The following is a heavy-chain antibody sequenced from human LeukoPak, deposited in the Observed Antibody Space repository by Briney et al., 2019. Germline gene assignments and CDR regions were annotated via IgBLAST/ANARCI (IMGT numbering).Heavy chain of an antibody. J-gene: IGHJ4*02. CDR1: GFTFSSYA. Sequence: GGSLRLSCAASGFTFSSYAMHWVRQAPGKGLEWVANIKQDGSEKYYVDSVKGRFTISRDNAKNSLYLQMNSLRAEDTAVYYCASVITFGGVIVPYYFDYWGQGTLVTVSS. V-gene: IGHV3-7*01. D-gene: IGHD3-16*02. CDR3: ASVITFGGVIVPYYFDY. CDR2: IKQDGSEK.